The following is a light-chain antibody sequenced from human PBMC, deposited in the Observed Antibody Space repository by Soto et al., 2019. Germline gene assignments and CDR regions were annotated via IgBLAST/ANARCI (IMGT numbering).Light chain of an antibody. Sequence: QSVLTQPPSASGTPGQRDTISCSGRSSNIGSNTVNWYQQLPGTAPKLLIYSNNQRPSGVPDRFSGSKSGTSASLAISGLQSEDEADYCCAAWGGSLNGYVFGTGTKVTVL. CDR2: SNN. V-gene: IGLV1-44*01. CDR1: SSNIGSNT. J-gene: IGLJ1*01. CDR3: AAWGGSLNGYV.